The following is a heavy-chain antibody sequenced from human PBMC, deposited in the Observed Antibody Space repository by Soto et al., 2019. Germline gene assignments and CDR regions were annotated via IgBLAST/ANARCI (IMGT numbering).Heavy chain of an antibody. V-gene: IGHV3-23*01. D-gene: IGHD3-3*01. CDR2: ISGSGAGT. CDR1: GFTFSSYA. Sequence: EVQLLESGGGLVQPGGSLRLSCAVSGFTFSSYAMSWVRQAPGKGLEWVSAISGSGAGTYYAVSVKGRFTISRDNSRNTLYLQINSLRAEDTAVYYCAKDSHLGVGDYFDYWGQGPLVTVYS. CDR3: AKDSHLGVGDYFDY. J-gene: IGHJ4*02.